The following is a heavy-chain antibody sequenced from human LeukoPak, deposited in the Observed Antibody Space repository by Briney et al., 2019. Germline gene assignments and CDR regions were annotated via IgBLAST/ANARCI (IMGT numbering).Heavy chain of an antibody. J-gene: IGHJ6*02. Sequence: GGSLRLSCAASGFTFSSYWMSWVRQAPGKGLERVANIKQDGSEKYYVDSVKGRFTISRDNAKNSLYLQMNSLRAEDTAVYYCARVSRDFYSNYYYYYGMDVWGQGTTVTVSS. CDR2: IKQDGSEK. D-gene: IGHD4-11*01. V-gene: IGHV3-7*01. CDR1: GFTFSSYW. CDR3: ARVSRDFYSNYYYYYGMDV.